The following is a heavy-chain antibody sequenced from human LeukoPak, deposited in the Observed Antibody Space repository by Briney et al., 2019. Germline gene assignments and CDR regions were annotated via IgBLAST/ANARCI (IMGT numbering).Heavy chain of an antibody. CDR1: GFTFSDYG. CDR2: ISGFGDST. J-gene: IGHJ4*02. CDR3: AKDYDILTGYYNSVPYDY. V-gene: IGHV3-23*01. D-gene: IGHD3-9*01. Sequence: GGSLRLSCAASGFTFSDYGMTWVRQAPGKGLEWVSAISGFGDSTYYTDSVKGRFTISRDNSKNTLYLQMNSLRAEDTAVYYCAKDYDILTGYYNSVPYDYWGQGTLVTVSS.